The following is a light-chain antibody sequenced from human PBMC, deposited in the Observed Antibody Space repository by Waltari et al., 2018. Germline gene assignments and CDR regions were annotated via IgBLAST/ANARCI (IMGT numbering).Light chain of an antibody. Sequence: QSVLTQPPSASGTPGQRVTISCSGSSSNIGNNLVNWYRQVPGTTPKLLIYRNDQRPSGVPDRFSGSKSGTSASLAISGLRSEDEADYFCAAWDDSLNGHWEFGGGTKLTVL. CDR1: SSNIGNNL. CDR2: RND. V-gene: IGLV1-44*01. J-gene: IGLJ2*01. CDR3: AAWDDSLNGHWE.